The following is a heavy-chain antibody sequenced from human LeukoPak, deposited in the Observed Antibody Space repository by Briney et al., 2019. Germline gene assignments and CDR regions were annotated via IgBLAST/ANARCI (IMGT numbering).Heavy chain of an antibody. V-gene: IGHV3-30*18. D-gene: IGHD1-26*01. CDR1: GFAFNTFG. CDR3: AKDRIVGATRFLDF. Sequence: PGGSLRLSCAASGFAFNTFGTHWVRQAPGKGLEWVAATSFDGSNTYFSDSVRGRFTIPRDNSRNTLFLQMSSLSAEDTAVYYCAKDRIVGATRFLDFWGQGTLVTVSS. CDR2: TSFDGSNT. J-gene: IGHJ4*02.